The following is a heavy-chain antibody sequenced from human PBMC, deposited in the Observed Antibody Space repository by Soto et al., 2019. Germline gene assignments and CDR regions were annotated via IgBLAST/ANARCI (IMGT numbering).Heavy chain of an antibody. D-gene: IGHD6-13*01. CDR1: GFTVSSNY. V-gene: IGHV3-53*01. CDR3: ARCLYSSSWGAFDI. CDR2: IYSGGST. Sequence: QPGGSLRLSCAASGFTVSSNYMSWVRQAPGKGLEWVSVIYSGGSTYYADSVKGRFTISRDNSKNTLYLQMNSLRAEDTAVYYCARCLYSSSWGAFDIWGQGTMVTVSS. J-gene: IGHJ3*02.